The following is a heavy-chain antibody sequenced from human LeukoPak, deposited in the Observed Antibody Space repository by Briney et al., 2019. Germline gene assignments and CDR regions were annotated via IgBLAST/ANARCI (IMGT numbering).Heavy chain of an antibody. CDR2: ISYDGSNK. J-gene: IGHJ6*04. D-gene: IGHD2-2*01. CDR1: GFTFSSYA. V-gene: IGHV3-30*18. CDR3: AKDPSPLYCSSTSCSPYGMDV. Sequence: GGSLRLSCAAPGFTFSSYAMHWVRQAPGKGLEWVAVISYDGSNKYYADSVKGRFTISRDNSKNTLYLQMNSLRAEDTAVCYCAKDPSPLYCSSTSCSPYGMDVWGKGTTVTVSS.